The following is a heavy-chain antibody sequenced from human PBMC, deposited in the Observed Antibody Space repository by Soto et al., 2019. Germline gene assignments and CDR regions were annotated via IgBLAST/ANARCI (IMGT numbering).Heavy chain of an antibody. D-gene: IGHD2-15*01. V-gene: IGHV4-59*01. J-gene: IGHJ4*02. CDR1: GGSISSYY. CDR3: AGSIPFCSGGSCYIFDY. CDR2: IYYSGST. Sequence: SETLSLTCTVSGGSISSYYWSWIRQPPGKGLEWIGYIYYSGSTNYNPSLKSRVTISVDTSKNQFSLKLSSVTAADTAVYYCAGSIPFCSGGSCYIFDYWGQGTLVTVSS.